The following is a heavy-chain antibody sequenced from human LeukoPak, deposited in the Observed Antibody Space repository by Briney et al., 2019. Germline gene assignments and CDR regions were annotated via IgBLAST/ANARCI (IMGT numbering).Heavy chain of an antibody. CDR1: GYSFTTYW. Sequence: GESLKISCKGSGYSFTTYWIGWVRQMPGKGLEWIGIIFPGDSDTTYSPSLQGQVTISANKSINTAYLQWSSLRASDTAMYYCATSESQTRFDYWGQGTPVTVSS. D-gene: IGHD1/OR15-1a*01. J-gene: IGHJ4*02. V-gene: IGHV5-51*01. CDR3: ATSESQTRFDY. CDR2: IFPGDSDT.